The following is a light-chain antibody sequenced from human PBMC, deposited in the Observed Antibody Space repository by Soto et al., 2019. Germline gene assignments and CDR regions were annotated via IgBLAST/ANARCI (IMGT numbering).Light chain of an antibody. CDR1: QGIRND. J-gene: IGKJ1*01. Sequence: AIQMTQSPSSLSASVGDRVTITCRASQGIRNDLGWYQQRPGKAPKLLIYAASSLHSGVQSRFSGSVSGTDFSLTISSLQPEDFATYFCLQDYSYPWTFGQGTKVEIK. V-gene: IGKV1-6*01. CDR3: LQDYSYPWT. CDR2: AAS.